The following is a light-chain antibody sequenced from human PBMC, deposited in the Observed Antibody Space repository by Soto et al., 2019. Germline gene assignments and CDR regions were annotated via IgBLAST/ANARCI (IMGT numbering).Light chain of an antibody. Sequence: EIVWPRLQAPLSVLQGKGAPLSGRPSKRFTNTLAWYQQKPGQAPRLLMYGASIRATGIPARFSGGGSGTQFTLTISSLQSEDFAVYYCQQYDNWPYTFGQGTKLEIK. J-gene: IGKJ2*01. CDR3: QQYDNWPYT. CDR1: KRFTNT. V-gene: IGKV3-15*01. CDR2: GAS.